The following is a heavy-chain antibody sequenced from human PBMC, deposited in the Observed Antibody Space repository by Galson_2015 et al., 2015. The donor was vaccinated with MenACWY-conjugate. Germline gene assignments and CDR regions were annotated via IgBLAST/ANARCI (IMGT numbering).Heavy chain of an antibody. Sequence: PALVKPTPPLTLPCTFSGFSLRTSGVGVGWTRQPPGKALEWLALIYWDDDKRYSPSLRSRLTITKDTSKNHVVLTMTNMDPVDTATYYCSRTGATPGDYWGQGTLVTVSS. CDR1: GFSLRTSGVG. J-gene: IGHJ4*02. CDR2: IYWDDDK. D-gene: IGHD2-15*01. V-gene: IGHV2-5*02. CDR3: SRTGATPGDY.